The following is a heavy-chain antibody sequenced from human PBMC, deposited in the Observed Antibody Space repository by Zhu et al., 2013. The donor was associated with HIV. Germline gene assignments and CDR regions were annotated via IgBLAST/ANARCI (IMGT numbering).Heavy chain of an antibody. CDR3: VRAEGHGYAYAEIGLAPKYKFDV. V-gene: IGHV1-69*01. Sequence: QVEVVQSGAEVKKPGSSVKVSCKTSGDTFNSYTLTWVRQAPGQGPEWMGGITPIFNSSSCAQKFQDRLTITADESTNTVYMELISLTSDDTAIYFCVRAEGHGYAYAEIGLAPKYKFDVWGRGTLVTVSS. CDR1: GDTFNSYT. J-gene: IGHJ5*02. CDR2: ITPIFNSS. D-gene: IGHD3-16*01.